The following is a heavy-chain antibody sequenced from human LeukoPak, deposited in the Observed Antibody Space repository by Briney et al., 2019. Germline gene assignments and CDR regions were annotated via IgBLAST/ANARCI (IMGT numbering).Heavy chain of an antibody. CDR1: GFTVSSNY. J-gene: IGHJ5*02. V-gene: IGHV3-66*01. Sequence: GGSLRLSCAASGFTVSSNYMSWVRQAPGKGLEWVSVIYSGGSTYYADSVKGRFTISRDNSKNTLYLQMNSLRAEDTAVYYCARASALGRWLQLEGGFGWFDPWGQGTLVTVSS. D-gene: IGHD5-24*01. CDR2: IYSGGST. CDR3: ARASALGRWLQLEGGFGWFDP.